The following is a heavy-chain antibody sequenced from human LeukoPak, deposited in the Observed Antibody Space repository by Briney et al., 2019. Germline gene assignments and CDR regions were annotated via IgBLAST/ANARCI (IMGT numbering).Heavy chain of an antibody. D-gene: IGHD3-22*01. CDR3: ASYDSSGYYYVGPFDY. Sequence: SVNVSCKASGGTFSSYAISWVRQAPGQGLEWMGGIIPIFGTANYAQKFQGRVTITADESTSTAYMELSSLRSEDTAVYYCASYDSSGYYYVGPFDYWGQGTLVTASS. CDR1: GGTFSSYA. J-gene: IGHJ4*02. V-gene: IGHV1-69*13. CDR2: IIPIFGTA.